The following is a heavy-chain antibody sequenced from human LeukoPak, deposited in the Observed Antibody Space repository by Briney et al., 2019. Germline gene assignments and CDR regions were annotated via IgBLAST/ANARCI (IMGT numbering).Heavy chain of an antibody. J-gene: IGHJ4*02. Sequence: PSETLSLTCAVYGGSFSGYYWNWIRQPPGKGLEWIGEINHSGSTHYNPPLKSRVTMSVDTSKNQFSMKLSSVTAADTAVYYCASDETTPLPGAYWGQGTLVTVSS. CDR2: INHSGST. CDR3: ASDETTPLPGAY. D-gene: IGHD1-14*01. V-gene: IGHV4-34*01. CDR1: GGSFSGYY.